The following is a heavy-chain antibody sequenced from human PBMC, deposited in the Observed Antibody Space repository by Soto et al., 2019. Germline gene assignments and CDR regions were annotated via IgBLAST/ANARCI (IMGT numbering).Heavy chain of an antibody. Sequence: GASVKVSCKVSGYTLTELSMHCVRQAPGKGLEWMGGFDPEDGETIYAQRFQGRVTMTEDTSTDTAYMELTSLRSEDTAVYYCPTTSRRADYSDYYAFDIWGQGTMVTVSS. CDR1: GYTLTELS. V-gene: IGHV1-24*01. CDR2: FDPEDGET. CDR3: PTTSRRADYSDYYAFDI. J-gene: IGHJ3*02. D-gene: IGHD4-17*01.